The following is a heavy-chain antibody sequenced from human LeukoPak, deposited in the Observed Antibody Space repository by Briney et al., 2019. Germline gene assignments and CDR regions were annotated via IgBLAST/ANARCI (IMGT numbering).Heavy chain of an antibody. J-gene: IGHJ1*01. CDR2: LNPNSGNT. Sequence: ASVKVSCKASGYTFTSYDINWVRQATGQGLEWMGWLNPNSGNTGYAQKFQGRVTITRNTSISTAYMELSSLRSEDTAVYYCARGRNGRRCSSTSCYTGYFQHWGQGTLVTVSS. D-gene: IGHD2-2*02. CDR1: GYTFTSYD. V-gene: IGHV1-8*03. CDR3: ARGRNGRRCSSTSCYTGYFQH.